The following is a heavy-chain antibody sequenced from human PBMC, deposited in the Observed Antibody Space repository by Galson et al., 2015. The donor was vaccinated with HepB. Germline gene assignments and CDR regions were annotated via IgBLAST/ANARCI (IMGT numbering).Heavy chain of an antibody. J-gene: IGHJ4*02. CDR3: ARAGNSNRGSNYSDY. CDR2: INPSGGST. D-gene: IGHD3-10*01. CDR1: GYTFTNYY. Sequence: SVKVSCKASGYTFTNYYLHWVRQAPGQGLEWMGIINPSGGSTTYPQYFQGRITMTRDTPTSTVHMEVSSLRSEDPAMYYCARAGNSNRGSNYSDYWGQGTLVTVSS. V-gene: IGHV1-46*01.